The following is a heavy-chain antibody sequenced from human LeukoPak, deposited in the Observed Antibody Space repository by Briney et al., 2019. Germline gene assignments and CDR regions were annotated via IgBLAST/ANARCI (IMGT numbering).Heavy chain of an antibody. J-gene: IGHJ6*02. CDR1: GGSNSSYY. Sequence: SETLSLTCTVSGGSNSSYYWSWIRQPPGKGLEWIGYIYYSGSTNYNPSVKSRVTILVDTSKNQFSLKLSSVTAADTAVYYWARVLYGDSPRDYYGMDVWGQGTTVTVSS. V-gene: IGHV4-59*01. D-gene: IGHD4-17*01. CDR3: ARVLYGDSPRDYYGMDV. CDR2: IYYSGST.